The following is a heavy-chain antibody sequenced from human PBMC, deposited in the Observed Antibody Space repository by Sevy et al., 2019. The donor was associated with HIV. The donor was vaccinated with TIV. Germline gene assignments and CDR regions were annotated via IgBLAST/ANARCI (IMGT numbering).Heavy chain of an antibody. V-gene: IGHV4-34*01. Sequence: SETLSLTCAVYGGSFSGYYWSWIRQPPGKGLEWIGEINHSGRTNYNPSLKSRFTISVDTSKNKFSLKLSSVTTADTAVYYCARGEGSYDCSVFPSVVFDYWGQGTLVTVSS. D-gene: IGHD3-22*01. J-gene: IGHJ4*02. CDR3: ARGEGSYDCSVFPSVVFDY. CDR1: GGSFSGYY. CDR2: INHSGRT.